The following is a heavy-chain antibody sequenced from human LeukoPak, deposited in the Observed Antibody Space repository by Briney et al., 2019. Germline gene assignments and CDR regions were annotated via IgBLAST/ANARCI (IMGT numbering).Heavy chain of an antibody. J-gene: IGHJ4*02. V-gene: IGHV3-66*01. CDR3: ARVLAMVRGVIDY. D-gene: IGHD3-10*01. CDR1: GFTVSSNY. Sequence: GGSLRLSCAASGFTVSSNYMSWVRQAPGKGLEWVSVIYSGGSTYYADSVKGRFTISRDNSKNTLYLQMNSLRAEDTAVYYCARVLAMVRGVIDYWGQGTLVTVSS. CDR2: IYSGGST.